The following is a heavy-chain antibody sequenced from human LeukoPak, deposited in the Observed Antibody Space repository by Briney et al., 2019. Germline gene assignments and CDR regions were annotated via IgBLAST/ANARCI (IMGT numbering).Heavy chain of an antibody. D-gene: IGHD6-13*01. J-gene: IGHJ3*02. Sequence: GGSLRLSCAASGFTFSSYGMSWGRQAPGKGLEWVSDISGSGGSTYYADSVKGRFTISRDNPKNTLYLQMNSLRVEDTAVYYCAKEHGGSSWYEDAFDIWGQGTMVTVSS. CDR1: GFTFSSYG. V-gene: IGHV3-23*01. CDR2: ISGSGGST. CDR3: AKEHGGSSWYEDAFDI.